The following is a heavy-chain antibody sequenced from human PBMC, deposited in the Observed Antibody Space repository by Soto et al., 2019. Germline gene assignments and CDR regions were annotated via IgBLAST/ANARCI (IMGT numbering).Heavy chain of an antibody. CDR1: GYSFTSYW. CDR2: IYPGDSDT. CDR3: ARLVGDSTNRDDYYYYMDV. V-gene: IGHV5-51*01. Sequence: PGESLKISCKGSGYSFTSYWIGWVRQMPGKGLEWMGIIYPGDSDTRYSPSFQGQVTISADKSISTAYLQWSSLKASDTAMYYCARLVGDSTNRDDYYYYMDVWGKGTTVTVSS. D-gene: IGHD2-2*01. J-gene: IGHJ6*03.